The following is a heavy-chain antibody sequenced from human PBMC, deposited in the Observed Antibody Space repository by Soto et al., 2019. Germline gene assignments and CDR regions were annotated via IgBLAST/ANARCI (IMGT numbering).Heavy chain of an antibody. J-gene: IGHJ4*02. CDR2: ISYDGSNK. Sequence: QVQLVESGGGVVQPGRSLRLSCAASGFTFSSYGMHWVRQAPGKGLEWVAVISYDGSNKYSADSVKGRLTISRDNSKNKLYLQKNSLRAEDTAVYYCAKAKGSWLQLWLVGYWGQGTLVTVSS. CDR3: AKAKGSWLQLWLVGY. CDR1: GFTFSSYG. D-gene: IGHD5-18*01. V-gene: IGHV3-30*18.